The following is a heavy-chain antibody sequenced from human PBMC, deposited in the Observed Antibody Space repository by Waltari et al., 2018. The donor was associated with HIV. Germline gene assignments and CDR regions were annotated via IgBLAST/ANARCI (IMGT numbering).Heavy chain of an antibody. CDR1: GFSFSISG. J-gene: IGHJ6*02. CDR2: IRYDGNTK. Sequence: QGQLVESGGGVVQPGGSLRLSCAASGFSFSISGMHWVRQAPCKGLEWGTFIRYDGNTKYYADSVKGRFTISRDNSKNTLYLQMSSLRAEDTAVYYCAKELRSGYSYYCYGMDVWGQGTTVTVSS. CDR3: AKELRSGYSYYCYGMDV. V-gene: IGHV3-30*02. D-gene: IGHD2-15*01.